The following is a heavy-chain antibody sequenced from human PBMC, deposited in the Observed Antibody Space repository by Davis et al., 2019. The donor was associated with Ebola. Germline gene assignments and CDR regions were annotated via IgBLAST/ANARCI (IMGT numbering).Heavy chain of an antibody. Sequence: GESLKISCAASGFTFSNAWMSWVRQAPGKGLEWVGRIKSKTDGGTTDYAAPVKGRFTISRDDSKNTLYLQMNSLKTEDTAVYYCTTEAPQYYDYVWGTSYRYFDLWGRGTQVTVSS. J-gene: IGHJ2*01. CDR2: IKSKTDGGTT. CDR1: GFTFSNAW. V-gene: IGHV3-15*01. CDR3: TTEAPQYYDYVWGTSYRYFDL. D-gene: IGHD3-16*01.